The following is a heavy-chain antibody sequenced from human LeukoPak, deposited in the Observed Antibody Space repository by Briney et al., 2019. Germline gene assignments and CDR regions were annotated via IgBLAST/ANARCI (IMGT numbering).Heavy chain of an antibody. V-gene: IGHV3-33*08. Sequence: GGSLRLSCAASGFTFYSYGMNWVRQAPGKGLEWVAVIWYDGSNKYYADSVKGRFTISRDNSKNTLYLQMNSLRAEDTAVYYCTRGTKDYWGQGTLVTVSS. D-gene: IGHD1-7*01. CDR2: IWYDGSNK. CDR3: TRGTKDY. J-gene: IGHJ4*02. CDR1: GFTFYSYG.